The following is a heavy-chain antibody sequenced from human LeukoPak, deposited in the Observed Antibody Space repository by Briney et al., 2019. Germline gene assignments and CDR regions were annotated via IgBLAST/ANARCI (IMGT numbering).Heavy chain of an antibody. CDR2: IYSGGST. CDR1: GFTVSSNY. CDR3: AREGTSSGWYPFDY. V-gene: IGHV3-53*01. Sequence: GGSLRLSCAASGFTVSSNYMSWVRQALGKGLEWVSVIYSGGSTYYADSVKGRFTISRDNSKNTLYLQMNSLRAEDTAVYYCAREGTSSGWYPFDYWGQGTLVTVSS. J-gene: IGHJ4*02. D-gene: IGHD6-19*01.